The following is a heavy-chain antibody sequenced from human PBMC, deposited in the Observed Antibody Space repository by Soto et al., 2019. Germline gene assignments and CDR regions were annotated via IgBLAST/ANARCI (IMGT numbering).Heavy chain of an antibody. J-gene: IGHJ6*02. CDR2: ITTYNGNT. CDR1: RYIFTNYG. V-gene: IGHV1-18*01. CDR3: ARALTGSGLDG. Sequence: QVQLVKSGVEVREPGASVKVSCKAVRYIFTNYGISWVRQAPGQGLEWMGWITTYNGNTAYAQKFQGRVTMTTDASTSTAYMELGSLRSEDTAVYYCARALTGSGLDGWGQGTTVTVSS.